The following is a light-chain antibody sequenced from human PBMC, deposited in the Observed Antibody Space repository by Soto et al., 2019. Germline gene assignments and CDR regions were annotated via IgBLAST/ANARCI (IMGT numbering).Light chain of an antibody. Sequence: HSALTQPASVSGSPGQSITISCTGTSSDVGGYDHVSWYQLHPGKAPKLMVFEVSNRPSGVSYRFSGSKSGNTASLTISGLQAEDEADYFCSSYSITTAYLFGTGTKLTVL. CDR1: SSDVGGYDH. V-gene: IGLV2-14*01. CDR3: SSYSITTAYL. J-gene: IGLJ1*01. CDR2: EVS.